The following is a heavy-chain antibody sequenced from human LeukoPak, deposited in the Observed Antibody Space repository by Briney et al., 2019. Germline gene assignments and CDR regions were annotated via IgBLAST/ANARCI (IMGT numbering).Heavy chain of an antibody. D-gene: IGHD6-13*01. Sequence: GGSLRLSCAASGFTFSSYWMSWVRQAPGKGLEWVANIKQDGSEKYYVDSVKGGFTISRDNAKNSLYLQMNSLRAEDTAVYYCARGPTIYSSSSYYFDYWGQGTLVTVSS. V-gene: IGHV3-7*01. CDR1: GFTFSSYW. CDR3: ARGPTIYSSSSYYFDY. CDR2: IKQDGSEK. J-gene: IGHJ4*02.